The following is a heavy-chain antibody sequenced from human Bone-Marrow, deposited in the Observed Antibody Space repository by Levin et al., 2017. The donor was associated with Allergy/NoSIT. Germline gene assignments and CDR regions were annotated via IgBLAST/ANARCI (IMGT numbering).Heavy chain of an antibody. CDR3: ARGWFGELLSR. J-gene: IGHJ4*02. V-gene: IGHV3-53*01. Sequence: PGGSLRLSCAASGFTVSSNYMSWVRQAPGKGPEWVSVIYSGGSTYYADSVKGRFTISRDNSKNTLYLQMNSLRAEDTAVYYGARGWFGELLSRWGQATLVTVSS. CDR2: IYSGGST. CDR1: GFTVSSNY. D-gene: IGHD3-10*01.